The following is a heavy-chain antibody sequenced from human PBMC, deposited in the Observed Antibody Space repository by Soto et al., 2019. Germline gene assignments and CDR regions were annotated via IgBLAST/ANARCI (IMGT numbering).Heavy chain of an antibody. V-gene: IGHV3-13*01. CDR2: IGTAGDT. J-gene: IGHJ6*02. CDR3: ARWDSYYDFWSGYPTPTPLDV. CDR1: GFTFSSYD. Sequence: GVLRLSCAASGFTFSSYDMHWVRQATGKGLEWVSAIGTAGDTYYPGSVKGRFTISRENAKNSLYPQMNSLRAEDTAVYYCARWDSYYDFWSGYPTPTPLDVWGQGTTVTVSS. D-gene: IGHD3-3*01.